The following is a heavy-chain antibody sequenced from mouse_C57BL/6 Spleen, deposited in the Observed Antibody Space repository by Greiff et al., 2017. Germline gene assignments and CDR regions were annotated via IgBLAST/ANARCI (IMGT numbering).Heavy chain of an antibody. CDR2: ISSGSSTI. D-gene: IGHD1-1*01. J-gene: IGHJ4*01. Sequence: EVQGVESGGGLVKPGGSLKLSCAASGFTFSDYGMHWVRQAPEKGLEWVAYISSGSSTIYYADTVKGRFTISRDNAKNTLFLQMTSLRSEDTAMYYCARNYYGSRRYYYAMDYWGQGTSVTVSS. V-gene: IGHV5-17*01. CDR3: ARNYYGSRRYYYAMDY. CDR1: GFTFSDYG.